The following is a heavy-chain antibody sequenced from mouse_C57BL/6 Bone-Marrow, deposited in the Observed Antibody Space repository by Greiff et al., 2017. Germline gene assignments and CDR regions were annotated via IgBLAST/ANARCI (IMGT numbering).Heavy chain of an antibody. CDR2: IYPSDSET. V-gene: IGHV1-61*01. Sequence: VQLQQPGAELVRPGSSVKLSCKASGYTFTSYWMDWVKQRPGQGLEWIGNIYPSDSETHYNQKFKDKATLTVDKSSSTAYMQLSSLTSEASAVYYCARGDYDPWFAYWGQGTLVTVSA. J-gene: IGHJ3*01. CDR3: ARGDYDPWFAY. D-gene: IGHD2-4*01. CDR1: GYTFTSYW.